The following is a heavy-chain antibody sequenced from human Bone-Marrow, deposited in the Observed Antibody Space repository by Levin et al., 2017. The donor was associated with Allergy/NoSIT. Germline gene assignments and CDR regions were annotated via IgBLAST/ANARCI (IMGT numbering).Heavy chain of an antibody. CDR2: VSGTYGFT. J-gene: IGHJ1*01. D-gene: IGHD3-22*01. CDR1: GFTFSNYA. Sequence: SCAASGFTFSNYAMSWVRQAPGKGLEWIATVSGTYGFTYYAASVKGRFTISRDNSRSTLHLQMNTLQVDDTAVYFCAKDRSDSSAYRRHFQHWGQGTQVAVSS. V-gene: IGHV3-23*01. CDR3: AKDRSDSSAYRRHFQH.